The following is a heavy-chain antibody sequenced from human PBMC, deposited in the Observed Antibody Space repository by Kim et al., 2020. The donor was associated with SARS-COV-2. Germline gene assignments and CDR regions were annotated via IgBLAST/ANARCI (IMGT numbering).Heavy chain of an antibody. Sequence: YNPTRQSRVTISVDTSKNQFSLKLSSVPAADTAVYYCARIRRRGSYYFDYWGQGTLVTVSS. V-gene: IGHV4-39*01. CDR3: ARIRRRGSYYFDY. J-gene: IGHJ4*02. D-gene: IGHD1-26*01.